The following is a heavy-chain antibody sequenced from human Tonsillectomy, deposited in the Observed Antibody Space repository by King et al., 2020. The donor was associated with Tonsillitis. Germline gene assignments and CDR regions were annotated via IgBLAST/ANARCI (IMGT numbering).Heavy chain of an antibody. V-gene: IGHV1-18*04. J-gene: IGHJ5*02. D-gene: IGHD6-13*01. CDR1: GYIFTSYG. Sequence: QLVQSGAEVKKPGASVKVSCKASGYIFTSYGISWVRQAPGQGLEWMGWISTYNGKTNYAQKFKGRVSMTTDTSTTTAKMEVRRLRSDDTAVYYCARAGSSRWTNWFDPWGQGTLVTVSS. CDR3: ARAGSSRWTNWFDP. CDR2: ISTYNGKT.